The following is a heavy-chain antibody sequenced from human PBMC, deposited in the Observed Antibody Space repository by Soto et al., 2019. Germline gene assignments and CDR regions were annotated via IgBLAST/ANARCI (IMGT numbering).Heavy chain of an antibody. J-gene: IGHJ4*02. CDR1: GFSLSTSGVS. D-gene: IGHD4-17*01. Sequence: QITLKESGPTLVKPTQTLTLTCTFSGFSLSTSGVSVGWIRQPPGKALEWLALIYWNDDKRYSPSLKTRITITKDTSKNQVVLTMTNMDPVDTATYYCAQRTRTSVTWGQGTLVTVSS. CDR3: AQRTRTSVT. V-gene: IGHV2-5*01. CDR2: IYWNDDK.